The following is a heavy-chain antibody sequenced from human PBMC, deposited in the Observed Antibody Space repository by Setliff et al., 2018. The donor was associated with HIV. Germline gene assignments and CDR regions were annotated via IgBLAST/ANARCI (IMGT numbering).Heavy chain of an antibody. V-gene: IGHV1-69*13. Sequence: SVKVSCKVSGDTFRNYALNWVRQAPGQGLEWMGGIIPPVGAAVYAQNFQGRVTITADESTSTAYMELRTLRSEDTAIYYCASPNVGFSGGTCYSGSAFDYWGQGSPVTVSS. CDR3: ASPNVGFSGGTCYSGSAFDY. CDR1: GDTFRNYA. D-gene: IGHD2-15*01. CDR2: IIPPVGAA. J-gene: IGHJ4*02.